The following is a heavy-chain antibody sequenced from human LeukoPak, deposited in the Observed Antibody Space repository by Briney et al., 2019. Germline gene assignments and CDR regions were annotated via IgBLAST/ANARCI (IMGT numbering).Heavy chain of an antibody. CDR2: IIPILGIA. J-gene: IGHJ4*02. CDR3: ARSLTYYYDSSAEGYFDY. V-gene: IGHV1-69*04. Sequence: GASVKVSCKASGGTFSSYAISWVRQAPGQGLEWMGRIIPILGIANYAQKFQGRVTITADKSTSTAYMELSSLRFEDTAVYYCARSLTYYYDSSAEGYFDYWGQGTLVTVSS. D-gene: IGHD3-22*01. CDR1: GGTFSSYA.